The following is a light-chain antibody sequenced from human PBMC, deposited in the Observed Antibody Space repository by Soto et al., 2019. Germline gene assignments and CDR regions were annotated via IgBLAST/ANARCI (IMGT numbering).Light chain of an antibody. Sequence: DIQMTQSPSTLSASVGDRVTITCRASQSISTRLAWYQQTPGKAPKLLIYAASSLESGVPSRFSGSGSGTEFTLTISSLQPDDFATYDGQHSNSYSEAFGQGTKVDI. CDR2: AAS. CDR1: QSISTR. V-gene: IGKV1-5*01. J-gene: IGKJ1*01. CDR3: QHSNSYSEA.